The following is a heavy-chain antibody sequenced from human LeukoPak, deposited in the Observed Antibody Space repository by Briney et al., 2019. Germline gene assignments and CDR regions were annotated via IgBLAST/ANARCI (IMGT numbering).Heavy chain of an antibody. D-gene: IGHD6-6*01. CDR1: AYSISSGYY. V-gene: IGHV4-38-2*02. CDR3: ARNVLYSSSADY. J-gene: IGHJ4*02. Sequence: SETLSLTCSVSAYSISSGYYWGWIRQPPGKGLEWIGTIYHSGTTYYNPSLKSRVTISVDTSKNQFSLKLSSVTAADTAVHYCARNVLYSSSADYWGQGTLVTVSS. CDR2: IYHSGTT.